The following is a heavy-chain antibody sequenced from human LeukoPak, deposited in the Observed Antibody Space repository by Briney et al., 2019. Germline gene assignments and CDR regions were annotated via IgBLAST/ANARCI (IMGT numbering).Heavy chain of an antibody. V-gene: IGHV1-24*01. CDR2: FDPEDGKT. J-gene: IGHJ4*02. CDR1: GDTLTELS. CDR3: AADVTTSYSSTWYARN. D-gene: IGHD6-13*01. Sequence: ASVTVSCTVSGDTLTELSMHWVRQAPGKGLEWMGGFDPEDGKTMYAQKFQGRVTMTEDTSTDTAYMDLSGLRPGDTAVYYCAADVTTSYSSTWYARNWGQGTLVTVSS.